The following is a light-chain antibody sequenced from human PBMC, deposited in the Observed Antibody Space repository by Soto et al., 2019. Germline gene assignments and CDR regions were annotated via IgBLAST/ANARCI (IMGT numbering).Light chain of an antibody. Sequence: EIVLTQSPGTLSLSPGERATLSCRASQSFSSSYLAWYQQKPGQAPRLLIYGASSRATGIPDRFSGSESGTDLTITISRLEPEDFAVYYCQQYGTSLFTFGQGTKLEI. CDR1: QSFSSSY. V-gene: IGKV3-20*01. CDR3: QQYGTSLFT. J-gene: IGKJ2*01. CDR2: GAS.